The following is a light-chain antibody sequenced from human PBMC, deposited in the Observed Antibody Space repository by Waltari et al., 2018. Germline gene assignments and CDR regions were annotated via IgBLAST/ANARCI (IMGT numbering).Light chain of an antibody. CDR1: QSVSSN. V-gene: IGKV3-15*01. J-gene: IGKJ4*01. CDR2: RAS. CDR3: QQYNNWPLT. Sequence: EIVMTQSPATLSVSPGERATLSCRASQSVSSNLAWYQQKPGQAPRLLIYRASTRATHIPARFSGSASGTEFTLTISSLQSEDFVVYYCQQYNNWPLTFGGGTKVEIK.